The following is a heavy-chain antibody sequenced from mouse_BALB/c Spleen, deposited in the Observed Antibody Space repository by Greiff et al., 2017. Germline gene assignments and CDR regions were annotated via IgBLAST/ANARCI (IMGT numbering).Heavy chain of an antibody. J-gene: IGHJ2*01. CDR3: ARGGGFYDYDGKGFDY. D-gene: IGHD2-4*01. V-gene: IGHV1-14*01. CDR1: GYTFTSYV. Sequence: EVQLQQSGPELVKPGASVKMSCKASGYTFTSYVMHWVKQKPGQGLEWIGYINPYNDGTKYNEKFKGKATLTSDKSSSTAYMELSSLTSEDSAVYYCARGGGFYDYDGKGFDYWGQGTTLTVSS. CDR2: INPYNDGT.